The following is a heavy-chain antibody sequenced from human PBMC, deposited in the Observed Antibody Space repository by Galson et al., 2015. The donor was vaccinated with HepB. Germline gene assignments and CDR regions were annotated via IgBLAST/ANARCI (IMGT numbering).Heavy chain of an antibody. CDR1: AFNFYSYA. CDR3: AKDPYLYSALAGTMAGFDY. J-gene: IGHJ4*02. D-gene: IGHD6-19*01. Sequence: SLRLSCAASAFNFYSYAMHWVRQAPGKGLEWVAVISYDGSNKYYADSVKGRFTISRDNSKNTLYLQMNSLRAEDTALYYCAKDPYLYSALAGTMAGFDYWGQGTLVTVSS. CDR2: ISYDGSNK. V-gene: IGHV3-30*04.